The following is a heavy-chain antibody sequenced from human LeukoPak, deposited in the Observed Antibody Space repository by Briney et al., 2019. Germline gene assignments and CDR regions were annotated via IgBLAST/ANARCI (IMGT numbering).Heavy chain of an antibody. CDR3: ARLFGYCTNGVCPNY. Sequence: SETPSLTCTVSGGSISSYYWSWIRQPPGKGLEWIGYIYYSGSTNYNPSLKSRVTISVDTSKNQFSLKLSSVTAADTAVYYCARLFGYCTNGVCPNYWGQGTLVTVSS. CDR1: GGSISSYY. V-gene: IGHV4-59*08. D-gene: IGHD2-8*01. CDR2: IYYSGST. J-gene: IGHJ4*02.